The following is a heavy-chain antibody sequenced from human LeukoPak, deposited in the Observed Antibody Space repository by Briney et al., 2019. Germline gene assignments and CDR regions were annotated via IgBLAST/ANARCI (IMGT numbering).Heavy chain of an antibody. Sequence: PGGSLRLSCEASGFMFTNYWMHWVRQGQGKGLVWVSRISNDGSSRHYADSVKGRFTISRDNSKNMMYLQMNSLRAEDTAVYYCASASSHRIAAGGDYWGHGTLVTVPS. D-gene: IGHD6-13*01. J-gene: IGHJ4*01. CDR1: GFMFTNYW. CDR3: ASASSHRIAAGGDY. V-gene: IGHV3-74*01. CDR2: ISNDGSSR.